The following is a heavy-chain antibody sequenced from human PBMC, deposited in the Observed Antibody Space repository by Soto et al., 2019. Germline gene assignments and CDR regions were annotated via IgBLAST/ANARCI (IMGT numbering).Heavy chain of an antibody. CDR2: IYYSGST. V-gene: IGHV4-59*01. Sequence: QVQLQESGPGLVKPSETLSITYTVSGGSISSSYWSWIRPPPGKGLKWIGYIYYSGSTFYNPSLKSRVTISVGTSKNQFSLELSSVTAADTAVYYCARESSGPTPAYYYRYCMDVWGKGTTVTVSS. CDR3: ARESSGPTPAYYYRYCMDV. CDR1: GGSISSSY. J-gene: IGHJ6*03. D-gene: IGHD3-10*01.